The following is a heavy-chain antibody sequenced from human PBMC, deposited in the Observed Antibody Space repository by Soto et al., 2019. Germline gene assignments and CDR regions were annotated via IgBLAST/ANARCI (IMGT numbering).Heavy chain of an antibody. D-gene: IGHD6-13*01. CDR2: IYDSGNT. CDR3: ARGQGAAAGHSNFDY. CDR1: GGSISGTTYS. Sequence: QLQLQESGSGLVKPSQTLSLTCAVSGGSISGTTYSWSWIRKTPGKGLEWIGYIYDSGNTYYNPSLKSQFSISVDRSKNQFSLKLSSVTAADTAVYYWARGQGAAAGHSNFDYWGQGALVTVSS. J-gene: IGHJ4*02. V-gene: IGHV4-30-2*01.